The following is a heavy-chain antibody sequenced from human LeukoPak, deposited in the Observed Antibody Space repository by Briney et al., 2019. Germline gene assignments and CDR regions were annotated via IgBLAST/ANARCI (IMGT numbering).Heavy chain of an antibody. Sequence: GGSLRLSCSASGFTFSSYAMHWVRQAPGKGLEYVSAISTKGGSIYYADSVKGRFTISRDNSKNTLYLQMNSLRAEDTAVYYCAKDKWDYYGSFDYWGQGTLVTVSS. CDR1: GFTFSSYA. CDR2: ISTKGGSI. D-gene: IGHD3-10*01. CDR3: AKDKWDYYGSFDY. V-gene: IGHV3-64*04. J-gene: IGHJ4*02.